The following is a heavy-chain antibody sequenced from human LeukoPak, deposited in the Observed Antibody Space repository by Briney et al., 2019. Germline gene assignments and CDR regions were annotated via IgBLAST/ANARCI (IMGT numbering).Heavy chain of an antibody. D-gene: IGHD2-21*01. CDR2: IKSKPAGGST. CDR3: ITPLPYSAQ. J-gene: IGHJ4*02. Sequence: GGSLRLSCEGSAFIFSGHWMNWVRQAPGKGLEWVGCIKSKPAGGSTDYAAPIKGRFTISRDDSKNTLYLQVNSLKVEDTAVYYCITPLPYSAQGGQGTLVTVSS. CDR1: AFIFSGHW. V-gene: IGHV3-15*01.